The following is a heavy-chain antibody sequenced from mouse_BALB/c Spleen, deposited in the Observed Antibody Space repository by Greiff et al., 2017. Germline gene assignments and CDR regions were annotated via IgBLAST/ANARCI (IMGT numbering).Heavy chain of an antibody. V-gene: IGHV5-6-3*01. J-gene: IGHJ4*01. CDR1: GFTFSSYG. CDR2: INSNGGST. Sequence: EVKLQESGGGLVQPGGSLKLSCAASGFTFSSYGMSWVRQTPDKRLELVATINSNGGSTYYPDSVKGRFTISRDNAKNTLYLQMSSLKSEDTAMYYCARGKDAMDYWGQGTSVTVSS. CDR3: ARGKDAMDY.